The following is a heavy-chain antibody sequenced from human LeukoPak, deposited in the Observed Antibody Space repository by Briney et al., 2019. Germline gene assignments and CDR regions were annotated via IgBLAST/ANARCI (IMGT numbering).Heavy chain of an antibody. CDR2: IYYSGGT. V-gene: IGHV4-59*01. J-gene: IGHJ4*02. Sequence: SETLSLTCTVSGGSISSYYWSWIRQPPGKGLEWIGYIYYSGGTNYNPSLKSRVTISVDTSKNQFSLKLSSVTAADTAVYYCARVRYYYDSSGYYYLTGFDYWGQGTLVTVSS. CDR1: GGSISSYY. D-gene: IGHD3-22*01. CDR3: ARVRYYYDSSGYYYLTGFDY.